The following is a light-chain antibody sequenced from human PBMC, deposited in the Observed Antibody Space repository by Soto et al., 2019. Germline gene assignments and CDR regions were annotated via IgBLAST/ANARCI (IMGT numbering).Light chain of an antibody. V-gene: IGKV3-11*01. Sequence: EIVLTQSPATLSLSPGERATLSCRASQSVSSYLAWYQQKPGQAPRLLIYDASNRATGISARFSGSGSATDFTLTISSLEPEDFAAYYCQQRSNWPPYTFGQGTKLEIK. J-gene: IGKJ2*01. CDR3: QQRSNWPPYT. CDR1: QSVSSY. CDR2: DAS.